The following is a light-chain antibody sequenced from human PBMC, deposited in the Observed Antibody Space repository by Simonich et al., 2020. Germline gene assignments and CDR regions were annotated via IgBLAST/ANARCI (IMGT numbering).Light chain of an antibody. V-gene: IGLV2-14*02. CDR3: SSYTSSSHVV. Sequence: QSALIQPPSVSGSPGQSVTISCTGTSSDVGSYDYVSWHQQHPGKAPKLMIYDVSKRPSGVSNRFSGSKSGNTASLTISGLQAEDEADYYCSSYTSSSHVVFGGGTKLTVL. J-gene: IGLJ2*01. CDR1: SSDVGSYDY. CDR2: DVS.